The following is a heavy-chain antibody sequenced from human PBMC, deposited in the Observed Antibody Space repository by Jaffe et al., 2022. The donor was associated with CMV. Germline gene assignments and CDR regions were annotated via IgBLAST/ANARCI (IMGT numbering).Heavy chain of an antibody. CDR1: GFSFGGYS. D-gene: IGHD3-16*01. V-gene: IGHV3-23*01. J-gene: IGHJ4*02. CDR3: AKDNSVGVRGNY. CDR2: IDYNGGST. Sequence: EVQLLESGGGLVQPGGSMRLSCAASGFSFGGYSMGWVRQAPGKGLQWVSSIDYNGGSTFYADSVKGRFTISRDNSKNTLYLQLNSLRVEDTALYYCAKDNSVGVRGNYWGQGTLVTVSS.